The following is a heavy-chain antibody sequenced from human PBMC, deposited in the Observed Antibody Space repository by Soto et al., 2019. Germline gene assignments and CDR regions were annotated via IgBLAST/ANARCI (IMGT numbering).Heavy chain of an antibody. CDR3: ARDPSYCYYMDV. CDR2: INSDGSST. J-gene: IGHJ6*03. Sequence: EVQLVESGGGLVQPGGSLRLSCAASGFTFNTYWMHWVRQAPGKGLVWVSRINSDGSSTKYADSVKGRFTISRDNAKRTLYLQMNSLRAEDTAVYYCARDPSYCYYMDVWGKGTTVTVSS. CDR1: GFTFNTYW. V-gene: IGHV3-74*03.